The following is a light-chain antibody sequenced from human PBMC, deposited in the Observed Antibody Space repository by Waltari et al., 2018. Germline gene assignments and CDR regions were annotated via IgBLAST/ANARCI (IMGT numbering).Light chain of an antibody. J-gene: IGLJ3*02. CDR3: CSYAGSTTRWV. V-gene: IGLV2-23*02. CDR2: AVS. Sequence: QSALTQPASVSGSPGQSITISCTGTSSDVGRYTLVSWYQQHPGKAPKLIIYAVSKRPSVASARFSGSKSGNTASLTISGLQAEDEADYYCCSYAGSTTRWVFGGGTKLTVL. CDR1: SSDVGRYTL.